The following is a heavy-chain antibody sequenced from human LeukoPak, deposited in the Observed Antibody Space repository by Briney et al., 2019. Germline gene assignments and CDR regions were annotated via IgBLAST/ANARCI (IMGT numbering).Heavy chain of an antibody. V-gene: IGHV3-30-3*01. CDR3: ARSNWGFVGSFDY. D-gene: IGHD7-27*01. CDR1: GFTFSSYA. Sequence: GGSLRLSCAASGFTFSSYAMHWVRQAPGKGLEWVAVISYDGSNKYYADSVKGRFTISRDNSKNTLYLQMNSLRAEDTAVYYCARSNWGFVGSFDYWGQGTLVTVSS. CDR2: ISYDGSNK. J-gene: IGHJ4*02.